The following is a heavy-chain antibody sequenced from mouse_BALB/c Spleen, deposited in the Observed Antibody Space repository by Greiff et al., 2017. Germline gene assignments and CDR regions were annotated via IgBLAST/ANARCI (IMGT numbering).Heavy chain of an antibody. CDR2: ISNGGGST. Sequence: EVQLQESGGGLVQPGGSLKLSCAASGFTFSSYTMSWVRQTPEKRLEWVAYISNGGGSTYYPDTVKGRFTISRDNAKNTLYLQMSSLKSEDTAMYYCARHPPYYYGSSYYAMDYWGQGTSVTVSS. CDR3: ARHPPYYYGSSYYAMDY. D-gene: IGHD1-1*01. J-gene: IGHJ4*01. CDR1: GFTFSSYT. V-gene: IGHV5-12-2*01.